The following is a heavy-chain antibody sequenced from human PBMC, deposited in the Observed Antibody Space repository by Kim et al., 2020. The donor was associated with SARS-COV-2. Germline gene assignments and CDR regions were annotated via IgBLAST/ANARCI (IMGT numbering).Heavy chain of an antibody. J-gene: IGHJ6*02. CDR2: MNPNSGNT. D-gene: IGHD6-13*01. CDR1: GYTFTSYD. CDR3: ARARFIAAAGIRGGGYYYYYGMDV. V-gene: IGHV1-8*01. Sequence: ASVKVSCKASGYTFTSYDINWVRQATGQGLEWMGWMNPNSGNTGYAQKFQGRVTMTRNTSISTAYMELSSLRSEDTAVYYCARARFIAAAGIRGGGYYYYYGMDVWGQGTTVTVSS.